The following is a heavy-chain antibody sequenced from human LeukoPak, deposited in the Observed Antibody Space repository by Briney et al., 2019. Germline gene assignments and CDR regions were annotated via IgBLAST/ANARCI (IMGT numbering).Heavy chain of an antibody. J-gene: IGHJ4*02. CDR1: GFTFSRYW. CDR2: IKQDGSEK. CDR3: ARDNRGGYDLGY. V-gene: IGHV3-7*01. Sequence: PGGSLRLSCAASGFTFSRYWMSWVRQAPGKGPEWVANIKQDGSEKYYVDSVKGRFTISRDNGRTSLSLQMNSLRAEDTAVYYCARDNRGGYDLGYWGQGTLVTVSS. D-gene: IGHD5-12*01.